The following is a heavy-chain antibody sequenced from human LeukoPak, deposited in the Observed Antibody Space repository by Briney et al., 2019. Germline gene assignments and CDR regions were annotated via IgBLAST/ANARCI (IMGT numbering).Heavy chain of an antibody. CDR2: INWNGGSI. CDR3: ARGSAYCGGDCYSYYFDY. CDR1: GFTFDDYG. Sequence: PGGSLRLSXAASGFTFDDYGMSWVRQAPGKGLEWVSGINWNGGSIGYADSVKGRFTISRDNAKNSLYLQMNSLRAEDTALYYCARGSAYCGGDCYSYYFDYWGQGTLVTVSS. V-gene: IGHV3-20*04. D-gene: IGHD2-21*02. J-gene: IGHJ4*02.